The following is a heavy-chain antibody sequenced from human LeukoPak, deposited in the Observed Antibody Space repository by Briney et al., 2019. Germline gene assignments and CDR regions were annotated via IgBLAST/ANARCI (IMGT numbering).Heavy chain of an antibody. J-gene: IGHJ5*02. CDR1: GFTFSSYA. D-gene: IGHD3-10*01. V-gene: IGHV3-30*01. CDR3: AREAGVWFDP. CDR2: ISYDGSNK. Sequence: GSLRLSCPASGFTFSSYAMHWVRQAPGKGLEWVAVISYDGSNKYYADSVKGRFTISRDNSKNTLYLQMNSLRAEDTAVYYCAREAGVWFDPWGQGTLVTVSS.